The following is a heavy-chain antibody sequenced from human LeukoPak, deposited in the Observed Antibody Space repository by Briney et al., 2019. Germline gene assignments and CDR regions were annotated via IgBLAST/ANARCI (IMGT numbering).Heavy chain of an antibody. Sequence: GGSLRLSCAASGFALSSHWMTWVRQVPGRGPEWVANVNRDGSETYYLDSVKGRFTISKDNAKNSLYLQMNSLRAKDTALYHCARNNGMDVRGQGTTVIVSS. CDR3: ARNNGMDV. CDR2: VNRDGSET. V-gene: IGHV3-7*03. J-gene: IGHJ6*02. CDR1: GFALSSHW.